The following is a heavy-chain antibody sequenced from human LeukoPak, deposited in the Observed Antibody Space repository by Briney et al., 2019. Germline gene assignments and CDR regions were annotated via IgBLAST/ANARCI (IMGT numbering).Heavy chain of an antibody. V-gene: IGHV4-59*08. D-gene: IGHD5-18*01. CDR2: IYYSGST. CDR3: ARGGYGFDY. Sequence: SETLSLTCTVSGGSISSYYWSWIRQPPGKGLEWIGYIYYSGSTSYNPSLKSRVTISVDTSKKQFSLKLSSVTAADTAVYYCARGGYGFDYWGQGTLVTVSS. CDR1: GGSISSYY. J-gene: IGHJ4*02.